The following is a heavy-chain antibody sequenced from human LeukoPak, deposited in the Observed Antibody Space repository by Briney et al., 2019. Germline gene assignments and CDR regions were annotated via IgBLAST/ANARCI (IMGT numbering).Heavy chain of an antibody. CDR3: ARDLYYYDSSGYSV. J-gene: IGHJ4*02. Sequence: PGGSLRLSCAASGFTFSSYGMHWVRQAPGKGLEWVAVISYDGSNKYYADSVKGRFTISRDNSKNTLYLQMNSLRAEDTAVYYCARDLYYYDSSGYSVWGQGTLVTVSS. D-gene: IGHD3-22*01. CDR2: ISYDGSNK. V-gene: IGHV3-30*03. CDR1: GFTFSSYG.